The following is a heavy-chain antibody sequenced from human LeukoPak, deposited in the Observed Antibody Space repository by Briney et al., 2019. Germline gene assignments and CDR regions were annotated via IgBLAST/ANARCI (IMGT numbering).Heavy chain of an antibody. Sequence: PSETLSLTCTVPGGSIRSYYWNSIRQPPGKGLEWIGYIYYTGSTKYNRSLKSRLTISVDTSKNQFSLKLSSVSAADTAVYYCARGGYNLDAFDVWGGGTMVTVSS. J-gene: IGHJ3*01. V-gene: IGHV4-59*08. CDR1: GGSIRSYY. CDR3: ARGGYNLDAFDV. D-gene: IGHD5-24*01. CDR2: IYYTGST.